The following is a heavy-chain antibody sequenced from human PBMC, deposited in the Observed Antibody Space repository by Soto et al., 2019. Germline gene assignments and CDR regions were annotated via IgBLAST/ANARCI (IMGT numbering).Heavy chain of an antibody. CDR1: GGSFSPNY. J-gene: IGHJ6*02. CDR2: IYYAGST. Sequence: SETLSLTCTVSGGSFSPNYWSWIRQPPGKGLEWVGYIYYAGSTSYNPSLKSRVTISLDTSKSQFSLSLSSVTASDTAVYYCAREPSIVAMSVGYYYYGMDVWGQGTKVTVSS. V-gene: IGHV4-59*12. D-gene: IGHD5-12*01. CDR3: AREPSIVAMSVGYYYYGMDV.